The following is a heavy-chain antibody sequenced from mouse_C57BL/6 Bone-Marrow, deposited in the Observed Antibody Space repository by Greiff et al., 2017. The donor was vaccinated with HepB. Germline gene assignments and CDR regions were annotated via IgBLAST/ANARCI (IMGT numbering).Heavy chain of an antibody. CDR2: IYPGSGNT. V-gene: IGHV1-66*01. Sequence: VQLQQSGPELVKPGASVKISCKASGYSFTSYYIHWVKQRPGQGLEWIGWIYPGSGNTKYNEKFKGKATLTADTSSSTAYMQLSSLTSEDSAVYYCARGIYYGYDAWFAYWGQGTLVTVSA. J-gene: IGHJ3*01. CDR3: ARGIYYGYDAWFAY. D-gene: IGHD2-2*01. CDR1: GYSFTSYY.